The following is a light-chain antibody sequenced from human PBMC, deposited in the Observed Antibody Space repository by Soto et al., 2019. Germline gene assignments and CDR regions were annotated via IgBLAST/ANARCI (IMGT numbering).Light chain of an antibody. CDR1: QSLSSN. CDR2: GAS. V-gene: IGKV3-15*01. J-gene: IGKJ1*01. CDR3: QQYNNWWT. Sequence: EIVMTQSPATLSVSPGERATLSCRASQSLSSNLAWYQQKPGQAPRLLIYGASPRATGIPARFSGSGSGTEFTLTISSLQSEDFATYYCQQYNNWWTFGQGTKVEIK.